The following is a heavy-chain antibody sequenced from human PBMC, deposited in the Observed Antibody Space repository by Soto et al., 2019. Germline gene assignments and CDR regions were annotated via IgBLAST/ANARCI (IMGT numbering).Heavy chain of an antibody. V-gene: IGHV4-59*01. CDR3: ARGGDFGVVIRYGMDV. CDR1: GGSISSYY. CDR2: IYYSGST. D-gene: IGHD3-3*01. J-gene: IGHJ6*02. Sequence: PSETLSLTCTVSGGSISSYYWSWIRQPPGKGLEWIGYIYYSGSTNYNPSLKSRVTISVDTSKNQFSLKLSSVTAADTAVYYCARGGDFGVVIRYGMDVWGQGTTVTVSS.